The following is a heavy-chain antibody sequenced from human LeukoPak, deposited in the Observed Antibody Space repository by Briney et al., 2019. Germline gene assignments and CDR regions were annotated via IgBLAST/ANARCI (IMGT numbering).Heavy chain of an antibody. CDR2: IHYSGTT. Sequence: SETLSLTCTVSGDSISSTSYYWAWIRQPPGKGLEWIGSIHYSGTTYYNPSLKSRVTISVDTSKNQFSLKLSSVTAADTAVYYCARRQGSVVPAAMDTAMVMPWGQGTLVTVSS. V-gene: IGHV4-39*07. CDR3: ARRQGSVVPAAMDTAMVMP. D-gene: IGHD2-2*01. CDR1: GDSISSTSYY. J-gene: IGHJ5*02.